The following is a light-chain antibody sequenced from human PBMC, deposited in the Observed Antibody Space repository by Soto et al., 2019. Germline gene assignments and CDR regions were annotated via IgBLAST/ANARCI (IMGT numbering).Light chain of an antibody. CDR1: STDFVSYNR. V-gene: IGLV2-18*01. CDR2: EAS. Sequence: QSVLAQPPSVSGSPGQSVTISCTGTSTDFVSYNRVSWYQQPPGTAPKLIIYEASNRPSGVPDCFSGSKSGNTASLIISGLQAADEADYYCSLYTSENTYVFGTGTKV. CDR3: SLYTSENTYV. J-gene: IGLJ1*01.